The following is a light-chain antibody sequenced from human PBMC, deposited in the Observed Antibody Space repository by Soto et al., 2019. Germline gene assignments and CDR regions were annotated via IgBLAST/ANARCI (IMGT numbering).Light chain of an antibody. CDR3: QQYGSSQT. CDR1: QSVSSNF. Sequence: EIVLTQSPGTLSLSPGERATLSCRASQSVSSNFLAWYQQKPGQAPRLLIYGASSRATGIPARFSGSGSGTDFTLTISRFEPEDFAVYYCQQYGSSQTFGQGPKLEIK. V-gene: IGKV3-20*01. J-gene: IGKJ2*01. CDR2: GAS.